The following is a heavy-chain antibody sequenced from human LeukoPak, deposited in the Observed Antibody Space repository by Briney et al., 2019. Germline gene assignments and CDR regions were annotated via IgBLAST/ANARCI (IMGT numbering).Heavy chain of an antibody. CDR3: ARGQLRGLGRSWFDP. V-gene: IGHV4-59*01. CDR2: IYYSGST. CDR1: GGSISSYY. D-gene: IGHD3-16*01. J-gene: IGHJ5*02. Sequence: SETLSLTCTVSGGSISSYYWSWIRQPPGKGLEWIGYIYYSGSTNYNPSLKSRVTISVDTSKNQFSLKLSSVTAADTAVYYCARGQLRGLGRSWFDPWGQGTLVTVSS.